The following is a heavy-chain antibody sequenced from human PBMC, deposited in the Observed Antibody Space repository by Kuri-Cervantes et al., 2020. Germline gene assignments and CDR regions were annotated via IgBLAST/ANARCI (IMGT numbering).Heavy chain of an antibody. V-gene: IGHV3-23*01. D-gene: IGHD3-22*01. CDR1: GFTFSSYA. CDR3: ARTGAYYDSSGYYWDY. J-gene: IGHJ4*02. Sequence: GGSLRLSCAASGFTFSSYAMSWVRQAPGKGLEWVSAISGSGGSTYYADSVKGRFTISRGNSKNTLYLQMNSLRDEDTAVYYCARTGAYYDSSGYYWDYWGQGTLVTVSS. CDR2: ISGSGGST.